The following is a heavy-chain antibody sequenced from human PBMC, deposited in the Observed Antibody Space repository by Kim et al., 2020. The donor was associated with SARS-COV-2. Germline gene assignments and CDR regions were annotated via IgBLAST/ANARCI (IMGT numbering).Heavy chain of an antibody. D-gene: IGHD6-13*01. CDR3: ASQAAAGTGGWFDP. V-gene: IGHV4-34*01. Sequence: TPSLTSRVTLSVAPSKNQFSLKLSSVTAADTAVYYCASQAAAGTGGWFDPWGQGTLVTVSS. J-gene: IGHJ5*02.